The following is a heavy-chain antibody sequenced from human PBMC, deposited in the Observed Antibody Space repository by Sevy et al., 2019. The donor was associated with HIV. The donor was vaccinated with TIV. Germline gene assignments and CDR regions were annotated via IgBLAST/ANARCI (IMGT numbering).Heavy chain of an antibody. CDR1: RFTVNNNY. CDR2: IYSDATT. CDR3: ARGKTGYGYALSY. Sequence: GGSLRLSCAASRFTVNNNYMTWVRQAPGKGLEGISIIYSDATTYHADSVKDRFNISRDNSKNMLYLQMNNLRVEDTAVYYCARGKTGYGYALSYWGQGTLVTGSS. V-gene: IGHV3-66*01. J-gene: IGHJ4*02. D-gene: IGHD5-18*01.